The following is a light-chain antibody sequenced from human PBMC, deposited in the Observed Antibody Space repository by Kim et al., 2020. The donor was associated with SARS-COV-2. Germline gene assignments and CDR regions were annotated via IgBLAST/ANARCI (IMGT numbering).Light chain of an antibody. V-gene: IGLV4-69*01. CDR2: VKSDGSH. Sequence: QLVLTQPPSASASLGASVRLTCTLSSGHRTYAIAWHQQQPGKGPRYLMRVKSDGSHNKGDDIPDRFSGSSSGTERYLTISSLQSEDEAVYYCQTWNSDIQLFAGGTQLTVL. CDR3: QTWNSDIQL. CDR1: SGHRTYA. J-gene: IGLJ3*02.